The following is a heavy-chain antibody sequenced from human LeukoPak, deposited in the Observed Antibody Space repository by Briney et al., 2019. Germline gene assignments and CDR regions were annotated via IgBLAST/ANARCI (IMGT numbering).Heavy chain of an antibody. D-gene: IGHD6-19*01. Sequence: ASVKVSCKASAYTPSSYGFTWVRQAPGQGLEWMGWINTYNGDTNYGQKIQARVSMNADTSTKTAYMELGSLRSDDTAIYYCARSSSGWLIDFWGQGTLVSVSS. CDR1: AYTPSSYG. V-gene: IGHV1-18*01. CDR3: ARSSSGWLIDF. CDR2: INTYNGDT. J-gene: IGHJ4*02.